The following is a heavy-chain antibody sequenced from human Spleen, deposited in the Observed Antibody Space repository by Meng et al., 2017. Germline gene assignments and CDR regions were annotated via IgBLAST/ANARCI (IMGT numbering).Heavy chain of an antibody. CDR2: INHSGST. J-gene: IGHJ4*02. CDR1: GGSFSGYY. D-gene: IGHD4-11*01. Sequence: VQRQQLCAGLLKPSETLSLTCAVYGGSFSGYYWSWIRQPPGKGLEWIGEINHSGSTNYNPSLKSRVTISVDTSQNNLSLKLSSVTAADSAVYYCARGPTTMAHDFDYWGQGTLVTVSS. CDR3: ARGPTTMAHDFDY. V-gene: IGHV4-34*01.